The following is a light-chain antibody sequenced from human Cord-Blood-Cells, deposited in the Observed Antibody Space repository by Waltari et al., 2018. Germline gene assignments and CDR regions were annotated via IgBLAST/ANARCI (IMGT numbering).Light chain of an antibody. CDR2: EVS. J-gene: IGLJ3*02. CDR3: SSYAGSNNWV. V-gene: IGLV2-8*01. CDR1: SSDVGGYNY. Sequence: QSALTQPPSASGSPGQSVTISCTGTSSDVGGYNYVSWYQQHPGKAPKHMIYEVSKRPSGVPYRFSGSKSGKTASLTVSGLQAEDEADYYCSSYAGSNNWVFGGGTKLTVL.